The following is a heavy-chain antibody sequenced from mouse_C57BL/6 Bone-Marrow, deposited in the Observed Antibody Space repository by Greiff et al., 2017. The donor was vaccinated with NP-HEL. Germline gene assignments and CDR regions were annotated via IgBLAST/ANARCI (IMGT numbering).Heavy chain of an antibody. CDR3: ASQTGKVAWFAY. CDR1: GFSLTSYG. D-gene: IGHD4-1*01. CDR2: IWSGGST. J-gene: IGHJ3*01. Sequence: VKLQESGPGLVQPSQSLSITCTVSGFSLTSYGVHWVRQSPGKGLEWLGVIWSGGSTDYNAAFISRLSISKDNSKSQVFFKMNSLQADDTAIYYCASQTGKVAWFAYWGQGTLVTVSA. V-gene: IGHV2-2*01.